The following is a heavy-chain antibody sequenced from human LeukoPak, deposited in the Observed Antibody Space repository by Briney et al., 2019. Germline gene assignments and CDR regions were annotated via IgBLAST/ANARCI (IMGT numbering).Heavy chain of an antibody. V-gene: IGHV4-4*07. CDR1: SGSISGSY. J-gene: IGHJ4*02. CDR2: IHYSGST. D-gene: IGHD6-19*01. Sequence: SETLSLTCNVSSGSISGSYWSWIRQPAGKGLEWIGRIHYSGSTNYNPSLKSRVTISVDTSKNQFSLKLSSVTAADTAVYYCARGGLSSGFYHYFDYWGQGTLVTVSS. CDR3: ARGGLSSGFYHYFDY.